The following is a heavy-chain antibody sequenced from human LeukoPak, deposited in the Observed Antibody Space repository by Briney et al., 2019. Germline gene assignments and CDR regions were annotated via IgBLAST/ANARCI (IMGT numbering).Heavy chain of an antibody. Sequence: PSETLSLTCTVSGGSISSYYWTWIRQPPGKGLEWIGYIYYSGSTNYNPSLKSRVTISVDTYKNQFSLKLSSVTAADTAVYYCARRTGFDWSQGGLDPWGQGTLVTVSS. CDR2: IYYSGST. V-gene: IGHV4-59*01. CDR1: GGSISSYY. CDR3: ARRTGFDWSQGGLDP. J-gene: IGHJ5*02. D-gene: IGHD3-9*01.